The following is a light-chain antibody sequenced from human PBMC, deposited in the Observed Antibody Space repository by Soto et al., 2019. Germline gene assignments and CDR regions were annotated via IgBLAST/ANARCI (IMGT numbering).Light chain of an antibody. J-gene: IGLJ1*01. CDR1: SSNIGAGYD. CDR2: GNS. CDR3: QSYESSLSGYV. V-gene: IGLV1-40*01. Sequence: SVLTQPPSVSGAPGQRVTISCTGSSSNIGAGYDVHWYQQLPGTAPKLLIYGNSNRPSGVPDRFSGSKSGTSASLAITGLQAEDEADYYCQSYESSLSGYVFGTGTKVTV.